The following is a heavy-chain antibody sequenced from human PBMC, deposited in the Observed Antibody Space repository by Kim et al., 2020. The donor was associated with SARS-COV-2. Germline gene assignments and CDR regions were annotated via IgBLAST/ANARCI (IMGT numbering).Heavy chain of an antibody. D-gene: IGHD3-10*01. CDR1: GGSFSGYY. J-gene: IGHJ3*02. V-gene: IGHV4-34*01. CDR2: INHSGST. CDR3: AKPPYYYGSGASSPFDI. Sequence: SETLSLTCAVYGGSFSGYYWSWIRQPPGKGLEWIGEINHSGSTNYNPALKSRVTISVDTSKNQFSLKLSSVTAADTAVYYCAKPPYYYGSGASSPFDIWGQGTMVTVSS.